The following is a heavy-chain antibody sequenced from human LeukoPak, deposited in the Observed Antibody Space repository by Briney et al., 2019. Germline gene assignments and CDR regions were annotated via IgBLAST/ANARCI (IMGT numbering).Heavy chain of an antibody. CDR1: GFIFSSYW. Sequence: SGGSLRLSCAASGFIFSSYWMSWVRQPPGKGLEWIACINFSGSTHYNPSLKSRLTISVDSSKNQFSLNLNSVTAADTAVYYCTSHYHYGSGSYQPFDSWGQGTLVTVSS. D-gene: IGHD3-10*01. CDR2: INFSGST. CDR3: TSHYHYGSGSYQPFDS. V-gene: IGHV4-59*04. J-gene: IGHJ4*02.